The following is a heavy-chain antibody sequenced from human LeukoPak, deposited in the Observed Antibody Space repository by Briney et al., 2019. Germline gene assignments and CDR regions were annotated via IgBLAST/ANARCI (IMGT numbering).Heavy chain of an antibody. CDR3: ARAPSSYESGNGYPNLGWLDP. Sequence: SETLSLTCKVSGYPIGLDYYWVWIRQAPGRGLQWIGGFHRGRIQYNSALKSRVTISIDSSKNQFSLRMWPVTAAYTAFYFCARAPSSYESGNGYPNLGWLDPWGQGALVTVSS. D-gene: IGHD5-24*01. J-gene: IGHJ5*02. V-gene: IGHV4-38-2*02. CDR2: FHRGRI. CDR1: GYPIGLDYY.